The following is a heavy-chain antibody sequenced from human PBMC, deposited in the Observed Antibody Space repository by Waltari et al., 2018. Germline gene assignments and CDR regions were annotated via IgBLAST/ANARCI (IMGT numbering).Heavy chain of an antibody. V-gene: IGHV1-18*01. D-gene: IGHD3-16*02. J-gene: IGHJ4*02. CDR2: IYVYNEKT. Sequence: QVRLTQSGSDVKEPGASVKVSCKASGYTFRDYGISWVRQAPGQGREWMGWIYVYNEKTRLAEKIEERVTLTTDKVTETVYMDLTDLRPDDTAVDYCARVVTGVHEVNDNWGQGTLVIVSS. CDR3: ARVVTGVHEVNDN. CDR1: GYTFRDYG.